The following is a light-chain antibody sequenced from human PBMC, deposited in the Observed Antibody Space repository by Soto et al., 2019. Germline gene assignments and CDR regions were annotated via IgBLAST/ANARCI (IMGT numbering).Light chain of an antibody. CDR3: QQFSSYPLT. Sequence: EFVLTQSPGTLSLSPGERATLSCRASQTVRNNYLAWYQQKPGQAPRLLIYDASSRATGIPDRFSGGGSGTDLALTISRLEPEDFEVDYCQQFSSYPLTFGGGNKGEIK. CDR1: QTVRNNY. V-gene: IGKV3-20*01. CDR2: DAS. J-gene: IGKJ4*01.